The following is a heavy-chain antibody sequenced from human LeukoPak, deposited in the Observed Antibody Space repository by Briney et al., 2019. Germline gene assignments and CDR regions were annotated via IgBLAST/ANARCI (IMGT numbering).Heavy chain of an antibody. J-gene: IGHJ3*02. V-gene: IGHV1-2*02. Sequence: ASVKVSCKASGGTFSSYAISWVRQAPGQGLEWMGWINPNSGGTNYAQKFQGRVTMTRDTSISTAYMELSRLRSDDTAVYYCARWRDAFDIWGQGTMVTVSS. CDR2: INPNSGGT. D-gene: IGHD3-3*01. CDR3: ARWRDAFDI. CDR1: GGTFSSYA.